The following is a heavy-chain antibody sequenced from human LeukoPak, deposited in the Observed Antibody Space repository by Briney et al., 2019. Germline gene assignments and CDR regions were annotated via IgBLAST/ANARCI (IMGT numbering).Heavy chain of an antibody. CDR1: GFTFSSYS. J-gene: IGHJ4*02. V-gene: IGHV3-48*01. Sequence: GGSLRLSCAASGFTFSSYSMNWVRQAPGKGLEWVSYISSSSSTIYYADSAKGRFTVSRDNAKNSLYLQMNSLRAEDTAVYYCARIERGTFDYWGQGTLVTVSS. D-gene: IGHD1/OR15-1a*01. CDR2: ISSSSSTI. CDR3: ARIERGTFDY.